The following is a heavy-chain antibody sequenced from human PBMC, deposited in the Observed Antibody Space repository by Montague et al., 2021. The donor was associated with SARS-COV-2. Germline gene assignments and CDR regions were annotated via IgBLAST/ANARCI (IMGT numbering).Heavy chain of an antibody. CDR3: ARVLLGVSHGDY. Sequence: SLRLSCAASGFTLSDYYMSWIRPAPGKGLEWLSYISNTGLDIKYGDSVKGRFTVSRDIAKNTLYLQMDSLRAEDTAVYYCARVLLGVSHGDYWGQGTLVTVSS. D-gene: IGHD3-10*01. V-gene: IGHV3-11*01. J-gene: IGHJ4*02. CDR2: ISNTGLDI. CDR1: GFTLSDYY.